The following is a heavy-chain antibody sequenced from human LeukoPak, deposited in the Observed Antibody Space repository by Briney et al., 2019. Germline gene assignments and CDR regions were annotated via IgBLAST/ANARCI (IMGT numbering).Heavy chain of an antibody. Sequence: GGSLRLSCAASGFTFSSYAMHWVRQAPGKGLEWVAVISYDGSNKYYADSVKGRFTISRGNSKNTLYLQMNSLRAEDTAVYYCARDSMGSYYDSSGYYYPDYWGQGTLVTVSS. V-gene: IGHV3-30-3*01. CDR2: ISYDGSNK. CDR3: ARDSMGSYYDSSGYYYPDY. D-gene: IGHD3-22*01. J-gene: IGHJ4*02. CDR1: GFTFSSYA.